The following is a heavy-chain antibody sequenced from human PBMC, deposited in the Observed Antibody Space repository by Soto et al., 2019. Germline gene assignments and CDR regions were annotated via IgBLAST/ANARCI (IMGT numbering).Heavy chain of an antibody. CDR1: GDSVSSNSAA. J-gene: IGHJ6*02. D-gene: IGHD1-26*01. CDR3: AKEGGNHYYYYAMDV. Sequence: SQTLSLTCAISGDSVSSNSAAWSWIRQSPSRGLEWLGRTFYRSKRYNDYAVSVKGRITINPDTSKNQFSLQLNSVTPEDTAVYYCAKEGGNHYYYYAMDVWGQGTTVTVSS. V-gene: IGHV6-1*01. CDR2: TFYRSKRYN.